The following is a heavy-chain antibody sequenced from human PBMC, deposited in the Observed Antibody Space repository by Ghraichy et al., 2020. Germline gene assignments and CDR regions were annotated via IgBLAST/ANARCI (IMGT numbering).Heavy chain of an antibody. J-gene: IGHJ4*02. Sequence: LPLTCAASGFTFSSYSMNWVRQAPGKGLEWVSYISSSSSTIYYADSVKVRFTISRDNAKNSLYLQMNSLRDEDTAVYYCARYYYGSGSPLDYWGQGTLVTVSS. CDR3: ARYYYGSGSPLDY. D-gene: IGHD3-10*01. V-gene: IGHV3-48*02. CDR1: GFTFSSYS. CDR2: ISSSSSTI.